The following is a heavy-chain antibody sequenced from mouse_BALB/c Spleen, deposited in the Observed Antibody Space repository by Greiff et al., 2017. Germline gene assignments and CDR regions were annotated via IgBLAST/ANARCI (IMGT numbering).Heavy chain of an antibody. CDR2: ISDGGSYT. CDR3: ARDGDRYDRYYAMDY. D-gene: IGHD2-14*01. Sequence: EVQLVESGGGLVKPGGSLKLSCAASGFTFSDYYMYWVRQTPEKRLEWVATISDGGSYTYYPDSVKGRFTISRDNAKNNLYLQMSSLKSEDTAMYYCARDGDRYDRYYAMDYWGQGTSVTVSS. V-gene: IGHV5-4*02. CDR1: GFTFSDYY. J-gene: IGHJ4*01.